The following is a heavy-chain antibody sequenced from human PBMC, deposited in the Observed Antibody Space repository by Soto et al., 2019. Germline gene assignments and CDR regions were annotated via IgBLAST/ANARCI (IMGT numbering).Heavy chain of an antibody. Sequence: QVQLVQSGAEVKKPGASVKVSCKASGYTYTNYGITWVRQVPGQGLEWVGWLSPYNGNTNYAQKFLGRVTMTTDTYTSTAHMELGSLRSDDTAVYYCVRGGAASGVLNWFDPWGQGTLVTVSS. D-gene: IGHD6-13*01. CDR1: GYTYTNYG. CDR2: LSPYNGNT. V-gene: IGHV1-18*01. J-gene: IGHJ5*02. CDR3: VRGGAASGVLNWFDP.